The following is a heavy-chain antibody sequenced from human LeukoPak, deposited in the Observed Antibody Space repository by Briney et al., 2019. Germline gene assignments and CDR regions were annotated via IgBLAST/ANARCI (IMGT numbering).Heavy chain of an antibody. Sequence: SQTLSLTCTVSGDSLTSGSRYWSWIRQPAGKGLEWIGHFYSSTRTTYNPSLESRVTISGDTAKNQFSLKLDSVTAADTAVYYCARDGVIPAAKIYYYYYYMDVWGKGTTVTVSS. CDR2: FYSSTRT. CDR3: ARDGVIPAAKIYYYYYYMDV. D-gene: IGHD2-2*01. V-gene: IGHV4-61*09. J-gene: IGHJ6*03. CDR1: GDSLTSGSRY.